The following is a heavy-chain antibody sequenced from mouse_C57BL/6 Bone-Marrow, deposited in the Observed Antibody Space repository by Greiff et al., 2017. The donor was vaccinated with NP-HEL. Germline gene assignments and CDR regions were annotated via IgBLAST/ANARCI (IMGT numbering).Heavy chain of an antibody. CDR2: IYPGGGYT. Sequence: VQRVESGAELVRPGTSVKMSCKASGYTFTNYWIGWAKQRPGHGLEWIGDIYPGGGYTNYNEKFKGKATLTADKSSSTAYMQFSSLTSEDSAIYYCARSNWDEGYAMDYWGQGTSVTVSS. D-gene: IGHD4-1*01. J-gene: IGHJ4*01. CDR1: GYTFTNYW. V-gene: IGHV1-63*01. CDR3: ARSNWDEGYAMDY.